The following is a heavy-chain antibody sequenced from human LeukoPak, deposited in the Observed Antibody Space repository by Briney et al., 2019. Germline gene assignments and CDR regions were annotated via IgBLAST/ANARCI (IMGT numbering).Heavy chain of an antibody. Sequence: SETLSLTCTVSGGSISSSSYYWGWIRQPPGKGLEWIGSIYYSGSTYYNPSLKSRVTISVDTSKNQFSLKLSSVTAADTAVYYCARVRSGIQDYWGQGTLVTVSS. CDR1: GGSISSSSYY. D-gene: IGHD5-18*01. J-gene: IGHJ4*02. CDR2: IYYSGST. CDR3: ARVRSGIQDY. V-gene: IGHV4-39*07.